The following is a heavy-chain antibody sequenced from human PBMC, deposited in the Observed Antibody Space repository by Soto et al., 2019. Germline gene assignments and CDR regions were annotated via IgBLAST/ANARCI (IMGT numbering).Heavy chain of an antibody. V-gene: IGHV1-69*13. CDR1: GYTFTSYD. Sequence: GASVKVSCKASGYTFTSYDINWVRQATGQGLEWMGWINPIIGKADYAQKFQGRVTITADESTSTAYMELSSLRSEDTAVYYCATCTVYYYYDMDVWGQGTTVTVSS. CDR3: ATCTVYYYYDMDV. J-gene: IGHJ6*02. CDR2: INPIIGKA. D-gene: IGHD2-8*01.